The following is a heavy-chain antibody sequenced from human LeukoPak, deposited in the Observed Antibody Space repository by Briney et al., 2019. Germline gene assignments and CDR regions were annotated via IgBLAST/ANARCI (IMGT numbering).Heavy chain of an antibody. D-gene: IGHD1-26*01. CDR3: ARVQRWELLPHY. CDR2: ISSSSSYI. CDR1: GFTFSSYS. J-gene: IGHJ4*02. Sequence: PGGSLRLSCAASGFTFSSYSMNWVRQAPGKGLEWVSSISSSSSYIYYADSVKGRFTISRDNAKNSLYLQMNSLRAEDTAVYYCARVQRWELLPHYWGQGTLVTVSS. V-gene: IGHV3-21*01.